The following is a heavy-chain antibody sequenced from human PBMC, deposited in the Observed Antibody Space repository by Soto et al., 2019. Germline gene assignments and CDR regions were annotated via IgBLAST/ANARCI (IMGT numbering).Heavy chain of an antibody. CDR2: ISYDGSSI. CDR3: AKTNPNFDR. J-gene: IGHJ4*02. V-gene: IGHV3-30*18. Sequence: GTLRLSCAASVFTFSTEGMHWVRQAPGKGLEWVAMISYDGSSIFHADSVKGRFTVSRDNSKSILYLQMNSLRPEDTAVYYCAKTNPNFDRWGQGTLVTVSS. CDR1: VFTFSTEG.